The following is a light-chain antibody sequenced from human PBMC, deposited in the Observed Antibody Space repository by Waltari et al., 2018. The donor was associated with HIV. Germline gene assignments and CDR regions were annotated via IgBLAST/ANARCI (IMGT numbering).Light chain of an antibody. CDR3: TSYTTSDTLR. Sequence: QSVLTQPASVSGSPGQSVTISCTGTSSDFGFDNSVSWYQQYPGKAPTLIIYEVSSRPSGVSDRFSGSKSGNTASLTISGLQNEDEADYFCTSYTTSDTLRFGGGTKVTVL. CDR1: SSDFGFDNS. CDR2: EVS. J-gene: IGLJ3*02. V-gene: IGLV2-14*03.